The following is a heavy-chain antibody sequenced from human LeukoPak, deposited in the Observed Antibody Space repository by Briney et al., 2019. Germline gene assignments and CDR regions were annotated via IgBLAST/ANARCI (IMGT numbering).Heavy chain of an antibody. CDR2: IIPIFGTA. Sequence: SVKVSCKASGGTFSSYAISWVRQAPGQGLEWMGGIIPIFGTANCAQKFQGRVTITADESTSTAYMELSSLRSEDTAVYYCARDNFFGRIAAAGTYFDYWGQGTLVTVSS. CDR1: GGTFSSYA. J-gene: IGHJ4*02. CDR3: ARDNFFGRIAAAGTYFDY. V-gene: IGHV1-69*13. D-gene: IGHD6-13*01.